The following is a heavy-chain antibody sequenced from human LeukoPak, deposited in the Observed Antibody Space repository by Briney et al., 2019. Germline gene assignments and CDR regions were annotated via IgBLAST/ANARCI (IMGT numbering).Heavy chain of an antibody. J-gene: IGHJ5*02. Sequence: GSLRLSCAASGFRFSAHSVHWVRQAPGKGLEWVAFISYDGKIKQYADSVKGRFTISRDNSKNTLFLQMNSLGTGDTAMYYCSRNPEMEYWFDPWGQGTLVTVSS. CDR3: SRNPEMEYWFDP. CDR2: ISYDGKIK. V-gene: IGHV3-30*04. D-gene: IGHD1-1*01. CDR1: GFRFSAHS.